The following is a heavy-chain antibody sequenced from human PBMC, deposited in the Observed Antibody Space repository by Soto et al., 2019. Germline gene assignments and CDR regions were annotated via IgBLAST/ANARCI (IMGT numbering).Heavy chain of an antibody. J-gene: IGHJ4*02. CDR2: ISGSGGST. V-gene: IGHV3-23*01. CDR3: AKGYSGYRGYYFDY. D-gene: IGHD5-12*01. CDR1: GFTFSSYA. Sequence: EVQLLESGGGLVQPGGSLRLSCAASGFTFSSYAMSWVRQAPGKGLEWVSAISGSGGSTYYADSVKGRFTISRDNSKNKLYLQMNSMRAEDTAVYYCAKGYSGYRGYYFDYWGQGTLVTVSS.